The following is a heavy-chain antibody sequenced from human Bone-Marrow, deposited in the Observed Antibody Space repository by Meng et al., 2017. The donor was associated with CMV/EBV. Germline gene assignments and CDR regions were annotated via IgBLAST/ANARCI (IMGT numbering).Heavy chain of an antibody. CDR1: GYSISSGYY. CDR3: ASSLDTDYYDSSGWFVFQH. D-gene: IGHD3-22*01. V-gene: IGHV4-38-2*02. CDR2: IYHSGST. J-gene: IGHJ1*01. Sequence: SETLSLTCTVSGYSISSGYYWGWIRQPPGKGLEWIGSIYHSGSTYYNPSLKSRVTISVDTSKNQFSLKLSSVTAADTAVYYCASSLDTDYYDSSGWFVFQHWGQGTLVTVSS.